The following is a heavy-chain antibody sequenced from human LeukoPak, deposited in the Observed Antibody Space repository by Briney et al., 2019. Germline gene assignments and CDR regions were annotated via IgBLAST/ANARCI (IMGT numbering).Heavy chain of an antibody. V-gene: IGHV3-30*18. CDR2: ISYDGSNK. CDR1: GFTFSSYG. J-gene: IGHJ4*02. CDR3: AKDADGDYDLDY. Sequence: PGGSLRLSCAASGFTFSSYGMHWVRQAPGKGLEWVAVISYDGSNKYYADSVKGRFTISRDNSKNTLYLQMNSLRAEDTAVYYCAKDADGDYDLDYWGQGTLVTVSS. D-gene: IGHD4-17*01.